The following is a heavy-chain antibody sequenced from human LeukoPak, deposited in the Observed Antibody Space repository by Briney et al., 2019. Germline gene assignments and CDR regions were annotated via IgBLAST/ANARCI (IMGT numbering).Heavy chain of an antibody. D-gene: IGHD3-16*01. CDR1: GLTFSKAW. CDR2: IKSKTVGGTI. CDR3: TTETF. J-gene: IGHJ4*02. V-gene: IGHV3-15*01. Sequence: PGGSLRLSCTASGLTFSKAWMTWVRQAPGKGLEWVGRIKSKTVGGTIEYATPVRGRFTISRDDSKNTFCVQMNSLKTEDTAVYYCTTETFWGQGTLVTVSS.